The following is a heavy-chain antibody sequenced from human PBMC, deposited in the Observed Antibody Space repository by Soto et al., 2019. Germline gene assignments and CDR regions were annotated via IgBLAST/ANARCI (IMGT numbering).Heavy chain of an antibody. V-gene: IGHV1-18*01. J-gene: IGHJ5*02. CDR2: ISTYSGDT. CDR3: ARHHGTTTSENWFAP. CDR1: GYTFFTYD. Sequence: QVHLVQSGVEVKTPGASVKVSCQASGYTFFTYDISWLRQAPGQGLEWMGWISTYSGDTKYAQKLQARVTMTTDTSTTTAYLELRSLRSDDTAVYYCARHHGTTTSENWFAPRGQGTQVTVSS. D-gene: IGHD3-3*01.